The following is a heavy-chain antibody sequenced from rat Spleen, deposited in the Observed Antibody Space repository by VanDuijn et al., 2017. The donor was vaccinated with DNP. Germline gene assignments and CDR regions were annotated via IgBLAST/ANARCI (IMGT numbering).Heavy chain of an antibody. CDR3: ATFEGRDA. D-gene: IGHD1-11*01. CDR2: IIYDGSRT. J-gene: IGHJ4*01. CDR1: GFTFSDYN. V-gene: IGHV5S10*01. Sequence: EVQLVESGGGLVQPGRSLKLSCAASGFTFSDYNMAWVRQAPKKGLEWVATIIYDGSRTYYRDSVKGRFTISRESAKSTLYLQMDSLRSEDTATYYCATFEGRDAWGQGTSVTVSS.